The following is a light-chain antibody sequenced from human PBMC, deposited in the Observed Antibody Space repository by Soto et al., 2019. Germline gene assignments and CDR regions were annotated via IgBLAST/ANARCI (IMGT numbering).Light chain of an antibody. J-gene: IGLJ2*01. Sequence: QSALTQPASVSGSPGQSITISCTGTSSDVGGYNYVSWYQQHPGKAPKLMIYEVSNRPSGVSNRFSGSKSGNTASLTISGLQDEDAADYYCSSYTSSSTLVFGGGTKLTGL. CDR3: SSYTSSSTLV. CDR2: EVS. CDR1: SSDVGGYNY. V-gene: IGLV2-14*01.